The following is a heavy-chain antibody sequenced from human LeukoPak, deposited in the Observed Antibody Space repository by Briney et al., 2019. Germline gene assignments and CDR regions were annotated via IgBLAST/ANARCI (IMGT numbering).Heavy chain of an antibody. V-gene: IGHV1-18*01. CDR2: ISAYNGNT. CDR3: ARDLRKVAVAGTHY. D-gene: IGHD6-19*01. Sequence: GASVKVSCKASGYTFTSYGISWVRQAPGQGLEWMGWISAYNGNTNYAQKLQGRVTMTTDTSTSTAYMELRSLRSDDTAVYYCARDLRKVAVAGTHYWGQGTLVTVSS. CDR1: GYTFTSYG. J-gene: IGHJ4*02.